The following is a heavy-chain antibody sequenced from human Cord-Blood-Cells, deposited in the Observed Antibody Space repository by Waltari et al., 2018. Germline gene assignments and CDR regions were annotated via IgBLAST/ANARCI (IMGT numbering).Heavy chain of an antibody. D-gene: IGHD6-6*01. J-gene: IGHJ4*02. V-gene: IGHV4-34*01. CDR3: ASLNFIAANFDY. CDR1: GGSFSGYY. CDR2: INHSGST. Sequence: QVQLQQWGAGLLMPSETLSLTCAVYGGSFSGYYWSWIRQPPGKGLEWIGEINHSGSTNYNPSLKSRVTISVDTSKNQFSLKLSSVTAADTAVYYCASLNFIAANFDYWGQGTLVTVSS.